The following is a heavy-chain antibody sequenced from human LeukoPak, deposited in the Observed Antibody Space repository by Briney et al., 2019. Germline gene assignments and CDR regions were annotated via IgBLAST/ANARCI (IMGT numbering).Heavy chain of an antibody. D-gene: IGHD2/OR15-2a*01. CDR1: GGSISSYY. CDR3: ARTLSKGRWFDP. J-gene: IGHJ5*02. CDR2: IYYSGST. V-gene: IGHV4-59*01. Sequence: KPSETLSLTCTVSGGSISSYYWSWIRQPPGKGLEWIGYIYYSGSTNYNPSLKSRVTISVDTSKNQFSLKLSSVTAADTAVYYCARTLSKGRWFDPWGQGTLVTVSS.